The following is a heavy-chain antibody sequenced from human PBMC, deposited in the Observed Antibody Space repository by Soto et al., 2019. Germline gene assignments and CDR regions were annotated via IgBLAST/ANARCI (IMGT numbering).Heavy chain of an antibody. CDR2: IYNSGST. V-gene: IGHV4-31*03. D-gene: IGHD3-10*01. J-gene: IGHJ4*02. CDR1: GGSINSGGYY. CDR3: ARGITMVRGVIHPPYFDY. Sequence: QVQLQESGPGLVKPSQTLSLTCTVSGGSINSGGYYWSWIRQHPGKGLEWIGYIYNSGSTYYNPSLKSRVTISVDTSKNHFSLKLSSVTAADTAVYCCARGITMVRGVIHPPYFDYWGQGTLVTVSS.